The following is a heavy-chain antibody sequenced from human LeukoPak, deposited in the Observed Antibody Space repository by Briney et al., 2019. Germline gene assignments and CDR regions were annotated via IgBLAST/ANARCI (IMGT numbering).Heavy chain of an antibody. J-gene: IGHJ4*02. D-gene: IGHD3-10*01. V-gene: IGHV1-8*01. CDR1: EYTFTSYD. CDR2: MNPTTGNT. Sequence: ASVKVSCKASEYTFTSYDINWVRQAPGQGLEWMGWMNPTTGNTGYAQKFQGRVTMTRDTSKNTAYMELRSLGSEDTAVYFCARLSQTPDYYAGRYYHPAYWGQGTRVIVSS. CDR3: ARLSQTPDYYAGRYYHPAY.